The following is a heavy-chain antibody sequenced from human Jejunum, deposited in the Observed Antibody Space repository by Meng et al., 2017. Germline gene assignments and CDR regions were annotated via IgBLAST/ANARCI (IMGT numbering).Heavy chain of an antibody. V-gene: IGHV3-30*04. J-gene: IGHJ4*02. CDR3: ARDKWSSSIDGYFDY. D-gene: IGHD6-13*01. CDR1: RFNFLFYA. Sequence: GGSLRLSCAASRFNFLFYAMHWVRQAPGKGLEWVALISYDGSKKYYTDSVRGRFTISRDNSKNTLYLQMNSLRPEDTAMYYCARDKWSSSIDGYFDYWGQGTLVTVSS. CDR2: ISYDGSKK.